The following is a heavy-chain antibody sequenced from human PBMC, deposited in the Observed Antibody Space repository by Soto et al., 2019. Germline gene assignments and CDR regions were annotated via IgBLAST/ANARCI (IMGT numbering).Heavy chain of an antibody. CDR3: ARSPRSPAPVDL. J-gene: IGHJ4*02. D-gene: IGHD6-13*01. Sequence: QVQLVQSGGEVRMPGASVKVSCKASGYTFTSHGFTWVRQAPGQGLEWMGWISIYNGNTHYAQKFQGRLTLTTDTSTSTAYMELRSLTSDDTPVYLCARSPRSPAPVDLWGQGTLVNVSS. CDR1: GYTFTSHG. V-gene: IGHV1-18*04. CDR2: ISIYNGNT.